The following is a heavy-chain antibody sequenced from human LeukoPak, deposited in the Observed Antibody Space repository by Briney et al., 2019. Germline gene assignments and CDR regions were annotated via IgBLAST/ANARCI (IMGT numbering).Heavy chain of an antibody. CDR3: ATGNYYDSRGYYTFGH. D-gene: IGHD3-22*01. V-gene: IGHV3-74*01. CDR2: INGDGSTT. J-gene: IGHJ1*01. CDR1: GFTFGRYW. Sequence: GGSLRLSCAASGFTFGRYWMHWVRQAPGKGLVWVSRINGDGSTTSYADSVKGGFTISRDNAKNTLYLQMNSLRAEDTAVYYCATGNYYDSRGYYTFGHWGQGTLVTVSS.